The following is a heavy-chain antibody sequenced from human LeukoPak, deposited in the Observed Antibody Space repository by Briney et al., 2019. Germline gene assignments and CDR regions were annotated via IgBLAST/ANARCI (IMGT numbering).Heavy chain of an antibody. CDR2: IYYSGST. V-gene: IGHV4-59*01. Sequence: SETLSLTCTVSGGSISSYYWSWIRQPPGKGLEWIGYIYYSGSTNYNPSLKSRVTISVDTSKNQFSLKLSSVTAADTAVYYCARVDPDSSSTLEVFDYWGQGTLATVSS. D-gene: IGHD6-6*01. CDR3: ARVDPDSSSTLEVFDY. J-gene: IGHJ4*02. CDR1: GGSISSYY.